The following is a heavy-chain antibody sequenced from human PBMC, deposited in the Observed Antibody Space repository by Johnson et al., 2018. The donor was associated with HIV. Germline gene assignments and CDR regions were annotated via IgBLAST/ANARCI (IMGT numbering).Heavy chain of an antibody. CDR3: TTDEEAFDI. Sequence: EVQLVESGGGLVKPGGSLRLSCAASGFTFSNAWMNWVRQAPGKGLEWVGRINSDGSSTSYADSVKGRFTISRDNAKNTLYLQMNSLKTEDTAVYYCTTDEEAFDIWGQGTMVTVSS. J-gene: IGHJ3*02. V-gene: IGHV3-74*01. CDR1: GFTFSNAW. CDR2: INSDGSST.